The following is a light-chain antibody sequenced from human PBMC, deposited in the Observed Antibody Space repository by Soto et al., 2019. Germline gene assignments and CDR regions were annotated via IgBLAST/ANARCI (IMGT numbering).Light chain of an antibody. V-gene: IGKV1-5*01. Sequence: DIQMTQSPSTLSASVGDRVTITCRASQSISSWLAWYQQKPGKAPQLLIYDASSLESGVPSRFSGSGSGTEFTLTISSLQPDDFATYYCQYSRHLPLFGPGTKVDMK. CDR3: QYSRHLPL. CDR2: DAS. J-gene: IGKJ3*01. CDR1: QSISSW.